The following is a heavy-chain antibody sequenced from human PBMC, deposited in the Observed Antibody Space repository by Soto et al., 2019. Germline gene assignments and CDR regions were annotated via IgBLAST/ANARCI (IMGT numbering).Heavy chain of an antibody. J-gene: IGHJ3*02. V-gene: IGHV3-30*03. CDR2: ISYDGTNK. CDR3: AMIAVAGTEPHDI. Sequence: GGSLRLSCAASGFTFSTYGMHWVRLAPGKGLEWVAVISYDGTNKYYADSMKGRFTINPDTSKNQFSLQLNSVTPEDTAVYYCAMIAVAGTEPHDIWGQGTMVTVSS. D-gene: IGHD6-19*01. CDR1: GFTFSTYG.